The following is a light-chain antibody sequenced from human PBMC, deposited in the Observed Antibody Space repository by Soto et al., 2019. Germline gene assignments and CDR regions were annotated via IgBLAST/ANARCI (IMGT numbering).Light chain of an antibody. Sequence: DIQMTQSPSSLSASVGDRVTITCRASQSISSYLNWYQQKPGKAPKLLIYAASSLQSGVPSRFSGSGSGTDFTLTISSLQPEDFATYYCQQYYSYPRTFGQGTMVAIK. J-gene: IGKJ1*01. V-gene: IGKV1-39*01. CDR3: QQYYSYPRT. CDR2: AAS. CDR1: QSISSY.